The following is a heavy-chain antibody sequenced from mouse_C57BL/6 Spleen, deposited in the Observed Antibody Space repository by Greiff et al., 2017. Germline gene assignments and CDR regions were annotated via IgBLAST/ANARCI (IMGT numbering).Heavy chain of an antibody. CDR1: GYTFTSYW. CDR2: IDPSDSYT. Sequence: VQLQQPGAELVMPGASVKLSCKASGYTFTSYWMHWVKQRPGQGLEWIGEIDPSDSYTNYNQKFKGKSTLTVDKSSSTAYMQLSSLTSEDSAVYYCARFITTVVKRGDYFDYWGQGTTLTVSS. CDR3: ARFITTVVKRGDYFDY. J-gene: IGHJ2*01. D-gene: IGHD1-1*01. V-gene: IGHV1-69*01.